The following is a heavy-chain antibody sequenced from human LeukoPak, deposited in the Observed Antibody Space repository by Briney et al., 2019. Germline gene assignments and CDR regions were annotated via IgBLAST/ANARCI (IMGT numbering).Heavy chain of an antibody. Sequence: SETLSLTCTVSGGSISSYYWSWIRQPPGRGLEWIGYIYYSGSTNYNPSLKSRVTISVDTSKNQFSLKLSSVTAADTAVYYCASYDSSGASGYWGQGTLVTVSS. CDR3: ASYDSSGASGY. J-gene: IGHJ4*02. CDR2: IYYSGST. V-gene: IGHV4-59*08. CDR1: GGSISSYY. D-gene: IGHD3-22*01.